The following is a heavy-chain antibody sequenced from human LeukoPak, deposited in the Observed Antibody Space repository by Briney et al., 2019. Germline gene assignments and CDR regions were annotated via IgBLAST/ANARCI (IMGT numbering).Heavy chain of an antibody. D-gene: IGHD4-17*01. CDR1: GFTLTNYN. Sequence: GGSLSLPCAASGFTLTNYNMIWVRQAPGRGLEWISYIRGGSGTIYYADSVRGRFTVSRDNAKDSLWLQMDSLRVEDTAVYFCARLYGDWFDPWGPGTLVTVSS. J-gene: IGHJ5*02. CDR3: ARLYGDWFDP. CDR2: IRGGSGTI. V-gene: IGHV3-48*01.